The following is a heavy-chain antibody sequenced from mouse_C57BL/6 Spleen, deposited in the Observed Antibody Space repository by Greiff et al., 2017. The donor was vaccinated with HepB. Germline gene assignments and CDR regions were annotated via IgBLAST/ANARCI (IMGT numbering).Heavy chain of an antibody. J-gene: IGHJ1*03. Sequence: DVKLVESGEGLVKPGGSLKLSCAASGCTFSSYAMSWVRQTPEKRLEWVAYISSGGDYIYYADTVKGRFTIARANARNTLYLQMRSLKSEDTAMYYCPSDGGYYGSSYHWYFDVWGTETSVTVSS. D-gene: IGHD1-1*01. V-gene: IGHV5-9-1*02. CDR2: ISSGGDYI. CDR1: GCTFSSYA. CDR3: PSDGGYYGSSYHWYFDV.